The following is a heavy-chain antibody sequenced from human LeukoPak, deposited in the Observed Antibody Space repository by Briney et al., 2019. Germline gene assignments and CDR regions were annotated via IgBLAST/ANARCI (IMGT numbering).Heavy chain of an antibody. Sequence: ASVKVSCKASGGTFSSYAISWVRQAPGHGLEWMGRIIPIFGIANYAQKFQGRVTITADKSTSTAYMELSSLRSEDTAVYYCARDLHCSGGSCFSRYYYYYGMDVWGQGTTVTVSS. J-gene: IGHJ6*02. D-gene: IGHD2-15*01. CDR2: IIPIFGIA. CDR3: ARDLHCSGGSCFSRYYYYYGMDV. V-gene: IGHV1-69*04. CDR1: GGTFSSYA.